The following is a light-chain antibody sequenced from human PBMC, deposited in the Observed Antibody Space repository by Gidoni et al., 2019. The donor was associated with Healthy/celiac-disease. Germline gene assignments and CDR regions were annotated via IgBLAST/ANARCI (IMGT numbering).Light chain of an antibody. CDR2: EVR. CDR3: SSYAGSNNYV. CDR1: SSHVVGYNY. V-gene: IGLV2-8*01. Sequence: QSPLSQPPSASGSPGQSITISCTGTSSHVVGYNYVSWYQQHPGKSPKLMTYEVRKRPAGVPDRFSGSKSGNTASLTVSGLQAEDEADDYCSSYAGSNNYVFGTGTKVTVL. J-gene: IGLJ1*01.